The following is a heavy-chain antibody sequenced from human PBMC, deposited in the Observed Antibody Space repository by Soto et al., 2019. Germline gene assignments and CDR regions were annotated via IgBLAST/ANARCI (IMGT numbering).Heavy chain of an antibody. V-gene: IGHV4-31*03. CDR3: ARVCGGDCHYGMDV. J-gene: IGHJ6*02. CDR2: IYYSGST. CDR1: GGSISSGGYY. D-gene: IGHD2-21*02. Sequence: QMQLQKSDPGLVKPSQTLSLTCTVSGGSISSGGYYWSWIRQHPGKGLEWIGYIYYSGSTYYNPSLKSRFTISVDTSKNQCSLKLSSVTAADTAVYYCARVCGGDCHYGMDVWGQGTTVTVSS.